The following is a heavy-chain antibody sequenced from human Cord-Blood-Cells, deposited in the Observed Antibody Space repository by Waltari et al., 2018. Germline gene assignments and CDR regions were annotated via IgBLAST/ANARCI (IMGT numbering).Heavy chain of an antibody. CDR3: ATHTPPHYYDSSGYYYYGMDV. D-gene: IGHD3-22*01. J-gene: IGHJ6*02. V-gene: IGHV1-24*01. CDR1: GYTLTELS. CDR2: FDPEDGDT. Sequence: QVQLVQSGAEVKKPGASVKVSCKVSGYTLTELSMHWVRQAPGKGLEWMGGFDPEDGDTIYAQKFQGRVTMTEDTSTDTAYMELSSLRSEDTAVYYCATHTPPHYYDSSGYYYYGMDVWGQGTTVTVSS.